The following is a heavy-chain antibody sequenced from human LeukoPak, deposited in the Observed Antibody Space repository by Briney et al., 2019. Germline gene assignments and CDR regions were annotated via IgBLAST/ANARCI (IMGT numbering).Heavy chain of an antibody. Sequence: GGSLRLSCAPSGFTFSNYEMNWVRQAPGKGLEWVSFISTSGSLIYYADSVKGRFTISRDNAKNSLYLQMNSLRAEDTAVYYCAKMTTVTTVRGNWFDPWGQGTLVTVSS. CDR2: ISTSGSLI. CDR1: GFTFSNYE. J-gene: IGHJ5*02. D-gene: IGHD4-17*01. CDR3: AKMTTVTTVRGNWFDP. V-gene: IGHV3-48*03.